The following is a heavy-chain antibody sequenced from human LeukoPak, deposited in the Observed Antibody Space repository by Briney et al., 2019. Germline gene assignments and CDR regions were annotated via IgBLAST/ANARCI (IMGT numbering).Heavy chain of an antibody. CDR3: ARDTYSNGWYGGFDY. Sequence: PGGSLRLSCAASRFTVSSNYMSWVRQAPGKGLEWVSVIYSGGSTYYADSVKGRFTMSRDKSKNTVYLQMNNLRAEDTAVYYCARDTYSNGWYGGFDYWGQGTLVTVSS. CDR1: RFTVSSNY. CDR2: IYSGGST. D-gene: IGHD6-19*01. J-gene: IGHJ4*02. V-gene: IGHV3-66*02.